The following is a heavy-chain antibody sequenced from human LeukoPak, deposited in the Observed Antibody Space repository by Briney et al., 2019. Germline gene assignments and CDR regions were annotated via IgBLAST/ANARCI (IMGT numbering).Heavy chain of an antibody. J-gene: IGHJ4*02. CDR1: GFTFSSYW. Sequence: TGGSLRLSCVASGFTFSSYWMHWVRQAPGKGLVWVSRINTDGSTTSYADSVKGRFTISRDNSKNTLYLQMNSLRAEDTAVYYCAKAGTTVITNYYFDYWGQGTLVTVSS. CDR2: INTDGSTT. D-gene: IGHD4-23*01. CDR3: AKAGTTVITNYYFDY. V-gene: IGHV3-74*01.